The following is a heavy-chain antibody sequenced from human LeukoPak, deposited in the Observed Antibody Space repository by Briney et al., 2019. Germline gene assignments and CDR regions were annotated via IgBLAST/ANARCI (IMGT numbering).Heavy chain of an antibody. CDR1: GFTFSSYG. V-gene: IGHV3-33*01. CDR2: IWYDGRNK. D-gene: IGHD2-2*01. Sequence: PGGSLRLSCAASGFTFSSYGMHWVRQAPGKGLERVAVIWYDGRNKNYADSVKGRFTISRDNSKNTLYLQMNSLRAEDTSVYYCARDRCSSTSCYVLYFDYWGQGSLVTVSS. J-gene: IGHJ4*02. CDR3: ARDRCSSTSCYVLYFDY.